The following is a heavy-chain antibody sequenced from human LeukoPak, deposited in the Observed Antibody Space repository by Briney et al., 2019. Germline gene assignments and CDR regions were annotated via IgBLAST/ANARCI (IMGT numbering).Heavy chain of an antibody. J-gene: IGHJ5*02. CDR2: IKEDGSEK. CDR1: GFTYSAYW. D-gene: IGHD4-11*01. Sequence: GGSLRLSCAASGFTYSAYWMSWVRQAPGKGLEWVANIKEDGSEKYYVDSVKGRFTISRDNAKNSLYLQMNSLRAEDTAVYYCARATVSNWFDPWGQGTLVTVSS. V-gene: IGHV3-7*01. CDR3: ARATVSNWFDP.